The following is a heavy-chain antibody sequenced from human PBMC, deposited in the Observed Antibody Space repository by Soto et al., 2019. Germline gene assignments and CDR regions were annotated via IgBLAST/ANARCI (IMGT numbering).Heavy chain of an antibody. V-gene: IGHV4-4*02. CDR2: INHSGST. Sequence: LSLTCAVSGGSITNTNWLTWVRQPPGKGLEWIGEINHSGSTNYNPSLKSRVTISIDKPKNQFSLKLISVTAADTAVYYCALGTGYYYHYGIDVWGQGTTVTVPS. CDR1: GGSITNTNW. CDR3: ALGTGYYYHYGIDV. J-gene: IGHJ6*02. D-gene: IGHD1-1*01.